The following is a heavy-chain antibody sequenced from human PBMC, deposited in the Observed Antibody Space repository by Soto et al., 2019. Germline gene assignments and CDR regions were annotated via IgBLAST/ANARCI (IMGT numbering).Heavy chain of an antibody. CDR2: IGISGDT. CDR1: GFTFSQFP. CDR3: ARGQEVGAHFFDS. Sequence: GGSLRLSCEASGFTFSQFPMHWVRQPTGKGLEWVSTIGISGDTYYAVSVKGRFTISRDNAKNSLSLQMNSLRAGDTALYFCARGQEVGAHFFDSWGRGTQVTVSS. J-gene: IGHJ4*02. V-gene: IGHV3-13*04. D-gene: IGHD2-15*01.